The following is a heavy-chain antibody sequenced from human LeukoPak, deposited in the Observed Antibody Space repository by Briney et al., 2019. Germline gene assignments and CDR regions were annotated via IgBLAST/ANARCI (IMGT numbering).Heavy chain of an antibody. J-gene: IGHJ4*02. Sequence: ETLXXXCTVSGGSISSSSNYWGWIRQPPGKGLEWIGRIYYSGTTYYNPSLKSRITISVDTSKNQFSMKLRAVTAADTAGYYCARDLSSCWFLNYFDYWGQGTLVTVSS. CDR3: ARDLSSCWFLNYFDY. CDR2: IYYSGTT. V-gene: IGHV4-39*07. CDR1: GGSISSSSNY. D-gene: IGHD6-19*01.